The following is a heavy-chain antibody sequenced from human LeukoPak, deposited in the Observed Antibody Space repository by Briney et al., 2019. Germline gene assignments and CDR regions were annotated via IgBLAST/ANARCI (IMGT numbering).Heavy chain of an antibody. CDR3: ARGTPFGAY. Sequence: GRSLRLSCATSGFTFSRYAMHWVRQAPGKGLEWVALISYDANIGSNKHYADSVKGRFTISRDNAKNSLFLQMNSLRAEDTAMYYCARGTPFGAYWGQGTLVTVSS. D-gene: IGHD3-16*01. J-gene: IGHJ4*02. CDR1: GFTFSRYA. V-gene: IGHV3-30-3*01. CDR2: ISYDANIGSNK.